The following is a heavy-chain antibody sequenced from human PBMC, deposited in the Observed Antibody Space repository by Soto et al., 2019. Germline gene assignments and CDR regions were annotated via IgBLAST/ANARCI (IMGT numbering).Heavy chain of an antibody. CDR2: IYYSGST. Sequence: QVQLQESGPGLVKPSQTLSLTCTVSGGSVSSGGYYWNWVRQHPGKGLEWIGSIYYSGSTYYNPSLESRVYMSGDTSKNQYSLKLSSVTAADTAVYYCARDPGSGEYPRGFDCWGQGTLVTVSS. J-gene: IGHJ4*02. CDR3: ARDPGSGEYPRGFDC. CDR1: GGSVSSGGYY. D-gene: IGHD3-10*01. V-gene: IGHV4-31*03.